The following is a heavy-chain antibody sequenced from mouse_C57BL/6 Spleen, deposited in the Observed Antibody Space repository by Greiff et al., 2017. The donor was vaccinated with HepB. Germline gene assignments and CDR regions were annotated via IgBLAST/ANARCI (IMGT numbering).Heavy chain of an antibody. V-gene: IGHV1-55*01. J-gene: IGHJ2*01. Sequence: QVQLKQPGAELVKPGASVKMSCKASGYTFTSYWITWVKQRPGQGLEWIGDIYPGSGSTNYNEKFKSKATLTVDTSSSTAYMQLSSLTSEDSAVYYCARGGRARCCFYYWGQGTTLTVSS. CDR3: ARGGRARCCFYY. CDR2: IYPGSGST. CDR1: GYTFTSYW. D-gene: IGHD3-1*01.